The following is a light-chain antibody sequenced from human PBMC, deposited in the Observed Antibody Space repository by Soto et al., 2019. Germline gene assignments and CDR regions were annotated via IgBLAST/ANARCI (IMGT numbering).Light chain of an antibody. Sequence: DTGLTQAPASLSLSSRERLTLSSGVSQSFSSGLAWYQRRPGKAPRLLISGASSMATGIPARFSGSGSGTDFTLTISRLEPEDFAMYYCQQYGSSPALPFGGGTKV. J-gene: IGKJ4*01. CDR2: GAS. CDR1: QSFSSG. V-gene: IGKV3-20*01. CDR3: QQYGSSPALP.